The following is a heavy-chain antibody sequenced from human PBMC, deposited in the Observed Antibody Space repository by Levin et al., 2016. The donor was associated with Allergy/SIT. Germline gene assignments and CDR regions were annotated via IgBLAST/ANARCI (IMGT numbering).Heavy chain of an antibody. V-gene: IGHV4-4*02. D-gene: IGHD3-22*01. CDR1: GDSISSSNW. J-gene: IGHJ4*02. CDR3: ARVPHYYDSSGFYYFRY. Sequence: GSLRLSCAVSGDSISSSNWWSWVRQPPGKGLEWIGKIYHNGSTNYNPSLKSRVTISVDKSKNQFSLKLSSVTAADTAIYYCARVPHYYDSSGFYYFRYWGPGTLVTVSS. CDR2: IYHNGST.